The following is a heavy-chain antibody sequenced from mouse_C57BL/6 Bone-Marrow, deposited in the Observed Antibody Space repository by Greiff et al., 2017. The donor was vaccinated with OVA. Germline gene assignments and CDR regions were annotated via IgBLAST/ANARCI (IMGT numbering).Heavy chain of an antibody. CDR1: GYTFTDYY. J-gene: IGHJ2*01. Sequence: EVQLQQSGPVLVKPGASVKMSCKASGYTFTDYYMNWVKQSHGKSIEWIGVINLYNGGTSYNQKFKGKATLTVDKSSSTAYMELNSLTSEDSAVYYRARWITTVVARDYWGQGTTLTVSS. V-gene: IGHV1-19*01. D-gene: IGHD1-1*01. CDR2: INLYNGGT. CDR3: ARWITTVVARDY.